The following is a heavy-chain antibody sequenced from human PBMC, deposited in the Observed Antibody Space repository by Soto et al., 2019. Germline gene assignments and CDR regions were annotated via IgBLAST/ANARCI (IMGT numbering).Heavy chain of an antibody. CDR1: GITFSDYS. V-gene: IGHV3-23*01. J-gene: IGHJ3*02. CDR3: ATVLSAAFDI. CDR2: ISGGTGTT. Sequence: GGSLKLSCAVSGITFSDYSVNWVRQAPGKGLEWVSGISGGTGTTYYADSVKGRFTISRDNSKNTVYLQMNSLRAEDTALYYCATVLSAAFDIWGQGTMVIVSS.